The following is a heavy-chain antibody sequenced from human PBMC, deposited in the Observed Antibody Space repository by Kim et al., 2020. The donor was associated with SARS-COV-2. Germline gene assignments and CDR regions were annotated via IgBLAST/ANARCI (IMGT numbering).Heavy chain of an antibody. D-gene: IGHD2-15*01. J-gene: IGHJ4*02. V-gene: IGHV3-30*18. Sequence: GGSLRLSCAASGFIFGRYAMHWVRQAPGKGLEWVAHVSFDTKKISYTDSVKGRFTTSRDNSKNILYLQMDSLRAEDTAVYYCAKRADSPYHFDYWGQGTL. CDR1: GFIFGRYA. CDR3: AKRADSPYHFDY. CDR2: VSFDTKKI.